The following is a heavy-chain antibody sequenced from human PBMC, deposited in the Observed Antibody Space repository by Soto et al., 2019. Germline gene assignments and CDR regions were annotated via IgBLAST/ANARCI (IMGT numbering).Heavy chain of an antibody. CDR3: ARDVGYCSSTSCYFPGYYYGMDV. Sequence: QVQLVESGGGVVQPGRSLRLSCAASGFTFSSYAMHWVRQAPGKGLEWVAVISYDGSNKYYADSVKGRFTISRDNSKNTLYLQMNSLRAEDTAVYYCARDVGYCSSTSCYFPGYYYGMDVWGQGTTVTVSS. CDR2: ISYDGSNK. CDR1: GFTFSSYA. J-gene: IGHJ6*02. D-gene: IGHD2-2*01. V-gene: IGHV3-30-3*01.